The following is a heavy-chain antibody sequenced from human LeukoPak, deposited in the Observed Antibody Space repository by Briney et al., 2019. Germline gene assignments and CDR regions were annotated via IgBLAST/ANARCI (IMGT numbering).Heavy chain of an antibody. D-gene: IGHD3-3*01. CDR2: MNPNSGNT. J-gene: IGHJ3*02. V-gene: IGHV1-8*01. Sequence: ASVTVSCKASGYTFTSYDINWVRQAPGQGLEWMGWMNPNSGNTGYAQKFQGRVTMTRNTSISTAYMELSSLRSEDTAVYYCASGITIFGVTRDAFDIWGQGTMVTVSS. CDR3: ASGITIFGVTRDAFDI. CDR1: GYTFTSYD.